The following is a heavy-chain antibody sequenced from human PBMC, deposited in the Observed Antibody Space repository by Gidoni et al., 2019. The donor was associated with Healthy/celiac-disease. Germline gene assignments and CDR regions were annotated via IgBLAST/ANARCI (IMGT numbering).Heavy chain of an antibody. CDR1: GGSIRRRNW. J-gene: IGHJ4*02. Sequence: QVQLQESGPGLVKPSGTLSLTCAVSGGSIRRRNWWSWVRHPPGKGLEWIGEIYHSGSTNYNPSLKSRVTISVDKSKNQFSLKLSSVTAADTAVYYCARVPRKLEPPDYWVQGTLVTVSS. V-gene: IGHV4-4*02. CDR3: ARVPRKLEPPDY. D-gene: IGHD1-1*01. CDR2: IYHSGST.